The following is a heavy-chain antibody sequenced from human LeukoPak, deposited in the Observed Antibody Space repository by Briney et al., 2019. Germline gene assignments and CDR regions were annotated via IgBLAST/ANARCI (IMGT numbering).Heavy chain of an antibody. CDR3: ARGIAVAAPDY. CDR1: GFTFSRFS. J-gene: IGHJ4*02. Sequence: GGSLRLSCAASGFTFSRFSMNWVRQAPGKGLEWVSSISSSSDVYYADSLKGRFTISRDNAKNSLYLQMNSLRADDTAVYYCARGIAVAAPDYWGQGSLVSVSS. V-gene: IGHV3-21*01. CDR2: ISSSSDV. D-gene: IGHD6-19*01.